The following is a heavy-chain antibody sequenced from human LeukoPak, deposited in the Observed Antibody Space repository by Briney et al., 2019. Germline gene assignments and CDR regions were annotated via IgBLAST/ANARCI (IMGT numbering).Heavy chain of an antibody. CDR3: ASITVENWFDP. CDR2: IYTSGST. CDR1: GGSISSYY. J-gene: IGHJ5*02. V-gene: IGHV4-4*07. D-gene: IGHD4-4*01. Sequence: PSETLSLTCTVSGGSISSYYWSWIRQPAGKGLEWIGRIYTSGSTNYNPSLKSRVTISVDTSKNQFSLKLSSVTAADTAVYYCASITVENWFDPWGQGTLVTVSS.